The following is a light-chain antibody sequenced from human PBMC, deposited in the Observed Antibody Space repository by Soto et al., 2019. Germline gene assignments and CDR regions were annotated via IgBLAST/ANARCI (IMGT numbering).Light chain of an antibody. CDR2: DAS. CDR1: QSVSSY. CDR3: QQRSNWPLT. J-gene: IGKJ4*01. V-gene: IGKV3-11*01. Sequence: EIVLTQSQATLSLSPGERATLSCRASQSVSSYLAWYQQKPGQAPRLLIYDASNRATGIPARFSGSGSGTDFTLTISSLDPEDFAVYYCQQRSNWPLTFGGGTKVEIK.